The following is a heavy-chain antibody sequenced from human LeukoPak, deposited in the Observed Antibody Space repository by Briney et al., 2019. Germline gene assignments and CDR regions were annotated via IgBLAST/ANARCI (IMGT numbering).Heavy chain of an antibody. CDR3: AGEGARRDGYNSGLDY. J-gene: IGHJ4*02. CDR2: ILFDGSNK. Sequence: PGGSLRLSCAASGFTFSSYVMHWVRQAPGKGLEWVAVILFDGSNKYYADSVKGRFTISRDNSKNTLYLQVNSLRAEDTAVYYCAGEGARRDGYNSGLDYWGQGTLVTVSS. CDR1: GFTFSSYV. D-gene: IGHD5-24*01. V-gene: IGHV3-30*04.